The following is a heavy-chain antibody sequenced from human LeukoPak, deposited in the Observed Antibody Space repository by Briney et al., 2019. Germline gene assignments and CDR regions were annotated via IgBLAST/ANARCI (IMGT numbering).Heavy chain of an antibody. D-gene: IGHD6-19*01. CDR2: IKQDGSEK. Sequence: GGSLRLSCAASGFTFSSYWMSWVRQAPGKGLEWVANIKQDGSEKYYVDSVKGRFTISRDNSKNTLYLQMNSLRVEDTALYYCALKSPPSSGWPLEYWGQGTLVTVSS. V-gene: IGHV3-7*03. CDR1: GFTFSSYW. J-gene: IGHJ4*02. CDR3: ALKSPPSSGWPLEY.